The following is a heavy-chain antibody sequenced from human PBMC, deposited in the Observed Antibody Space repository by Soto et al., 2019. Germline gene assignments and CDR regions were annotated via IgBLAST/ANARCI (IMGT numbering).Heavy chain of an antibody. V-gene: IGHV3-23*01. D-gene: IGHD3-3*01. CDR1: GFTFGSYA. CDR2: ISGSGGST. CDR3: AKRGRPIYDFQGNWFDT. J-gene: IGHJ5*02. Sequence: GGPLRLSCAASGFTFGSYAMNWVRQAPGKGLEWVSTISGSGGSTYYAGSVKGRVTISRDNSKNTLYMQMSSLRAEDTALHYCAKRGRPIYDFQGNWFDTWGQGTLVTVTS.